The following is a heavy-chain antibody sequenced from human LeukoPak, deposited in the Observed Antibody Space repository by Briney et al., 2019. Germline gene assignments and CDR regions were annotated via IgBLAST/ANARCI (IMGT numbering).Heavy chain of an antibody. J-gene: IGHJ4*02. CDR1: GYTFTSYD. V-gene: IGHV1-8*01. Sequence: ASVKVSCKASGYTFTSYDINWVRQATGQGLEWMGWMNPNSGNTGYAQKFQGRVTMTRNTSISTAYMELSSLRSEDTAVYYCARDLEWLVYPDYWGQGTLVTVSS. D-gene: IGHD6-19*01. CDR3: ARDLEWLVYPDY. CDR2: MNPNSGNT.